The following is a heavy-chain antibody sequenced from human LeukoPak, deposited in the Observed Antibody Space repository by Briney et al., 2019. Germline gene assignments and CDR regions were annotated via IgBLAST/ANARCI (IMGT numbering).Heavy chain of an antibody. CDR3: ARDRPYCGGDCYLDAFDI. CDR1: GYSISSGYY. CDR2: IYTSGST. D-gene: IGHD2-21*02. Sequence: SETLSLTCTVSGYSISSGYYWGWIRQAPGKGLEWIGRIYTSGSTNYNPSLKSRVTISVDTSKNQFSLKLSSVTAADTAVYYCARDRPYCGGDCYLDAFDIWGQGTMVTVSS. J-gene: IGHJ3*02. V-gene: IGHV4-38-2*02.